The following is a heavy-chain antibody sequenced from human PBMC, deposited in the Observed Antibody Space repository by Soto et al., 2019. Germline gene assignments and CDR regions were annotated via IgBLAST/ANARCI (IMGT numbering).Heavy chain of an antibody. D-gene: IGHD1-20*01. V-gene: IGHV3-23*04. CDR1: GFSFRGYG. CDR3: TKPPSIKYGFDY. Sequence: EVQLVESGGGLVQPGGSLRLSCAASGFSFRGYGLTWVRQAPGKGLEWVSAISSSSGSTFYADSVKGRFIISRDDSKNTLYLQMNSLRVEDMAVYYCTKPPSIKYGFDYWGQGTLVAVSS. CDR2: ISSSSGST. J-gene: IGHJ4*02.